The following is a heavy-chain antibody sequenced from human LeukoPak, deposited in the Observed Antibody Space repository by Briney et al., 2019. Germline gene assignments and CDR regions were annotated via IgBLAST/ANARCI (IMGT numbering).Heavy chain of an antibody. Sequence: SETLSLTCTVSGVSISSYYWSWIRQPPGKGLEWIGYIYYSGSTYYNPSLKSRVTISVDTSKNQFSLKLSSVTAADTAVYYCARGSHAAGMYYFDYWGQGTLVTVSS. CDR2: IYYSGST. D-gene: IGHD6-13*01. J-gene: IGHJ4*02. CDR3: ARGSHAAGMYYFDY. V-gene: IGHV4-59*12. CDR1: GVSISSYY.